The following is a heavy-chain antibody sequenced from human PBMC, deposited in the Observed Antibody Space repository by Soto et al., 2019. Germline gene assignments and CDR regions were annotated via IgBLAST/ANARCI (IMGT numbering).Heavy chain of an antibody. CDR3: APLTVSLSGPYGIHV. J-gene: IGHJ6*02. D-gene: IGHD2-15*01. CDR1: GCSVSSSDYY. V-gene: IGHV4-39*01. Sequence: SETLSLTCSVSGCSVSSSDYYWAWIRQPPGKGLEWIGSMLYSGLTYYNPSLKSRVTLSVDTSKNQFSVRLNSVTASDTAVYYCAPLTVSLSGPYGIHVWGRGTTVTVSS. CDR2: MLYSGLT.